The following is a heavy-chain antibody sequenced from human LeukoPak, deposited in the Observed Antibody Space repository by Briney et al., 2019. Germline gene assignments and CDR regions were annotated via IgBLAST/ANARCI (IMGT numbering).Heavy chain of an antibody. V-gene: IGHV3-48*01. J-gene: IGHJ4*02. Sequence: GGSLRLSCAASGFTFRTSGMNWVRQAPGKGLEWVSYISSSGTTISYAQSVKGRFTITRDNAQNSLTLHMSTLRADDTAVYYCAKDGGTHFDHWGQGTLVTVSS. CDR1: GFTFRTSG. D-gene: IGHD1-26*01. CDR2: ISSSGTTI. CDR3: AKDGGTHFDH.